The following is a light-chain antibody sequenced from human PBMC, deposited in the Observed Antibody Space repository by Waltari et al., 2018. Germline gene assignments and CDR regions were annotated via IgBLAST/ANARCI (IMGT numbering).Light chain of an antibody. Sequence: IQLTQSPSSLSASVGDRVTITCRASQVISSYLAWYQQKPGKAPKLLIYGASTLQSGVASRCSGSGSGTDFTLTITSLQPEDFATYYGQQLNSYPVTFGPGTKVDVK. CDR3: QQLNSYPVT. J-gene: IGKJ3*01. CDR2: GAS. CDR1: QVISSY. V-gene: IGKV1-9*01.